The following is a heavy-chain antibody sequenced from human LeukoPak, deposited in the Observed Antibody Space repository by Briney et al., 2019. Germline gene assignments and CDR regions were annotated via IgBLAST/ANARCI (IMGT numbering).Heavy chain of an antibody. D-gene: IGHD4-23*01. CDR2: IYYSGST. V-gene: IGHV4-30-4*01. CDR1: GGSISSGDYY. CDR3: ARKYGGLYYYGMDV. Sequence: SETLSLTCTVSGGSISSGDYYWSWIRQPPGKGLEWIGYIYYSGSTYYNPSLKSRVTISVDTSKNQFSLKLSSVTAADTAVYYCARKYGGLYYYGMDVWAKGPRSPSPQ. J-gene: IGHJ6*04.